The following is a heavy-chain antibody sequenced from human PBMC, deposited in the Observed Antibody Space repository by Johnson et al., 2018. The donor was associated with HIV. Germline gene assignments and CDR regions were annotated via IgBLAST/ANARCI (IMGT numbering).Heavy chain of an antibody. J-gene: IGHJ3*02. V-gene: IGHV3-7*03. CDR2: IKQDGSEK. CDR3: AKRGSGWPSDAFDI. Sequence: VQLVESGGGWVKPGGSLRLSCAASGFTFSSYAMSWVRQAPGKGLEWVANIKQDGSEKYYVDSVKGRFTISRDNAKNSLYLQMNSLRAEDTAVYYCAKRGSGWPSDAFDIWGQGTMVTVSS. CDR1: GFTFSSYA. D-gene: IGHD6-19*01.